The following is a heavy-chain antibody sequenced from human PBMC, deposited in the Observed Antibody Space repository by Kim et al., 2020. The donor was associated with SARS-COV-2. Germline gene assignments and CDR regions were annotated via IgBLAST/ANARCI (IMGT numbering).Heavy chain of an antibody. J-gene: IGHJ2*01. D-gene: IGHD3-9*01. Sequence: SETLSLTCTVSGGSISSSSYYWGWIRQPPGKGLEWIGSIYYSGSTYYNPSLKSRVTISVDTSKNQFSLKLSSVTAADTAVYYCARDFGDYDILTGYYPHWYFDLWGRGTLVTVSS. CDR3: ARDFGDYDILTGYYPHWYFDL. CDR1: GGSISSSSYY. CDR2: IYYSGST. V-gene: IGHV4-39*07.